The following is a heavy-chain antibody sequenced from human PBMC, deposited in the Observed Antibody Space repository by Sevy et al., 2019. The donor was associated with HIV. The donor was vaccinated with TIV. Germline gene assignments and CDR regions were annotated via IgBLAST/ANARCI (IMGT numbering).Heavy chain of an antibody. J-gene: IGHJ4*02. CDR1: GYTFTGYY. CDR2: INPNSGGT. CDR3: AKGQPVITFGGVIVIGGDY. Sequence: ASVKVSCKASGYTFTGYYMHWVRQAHGQGLEWMGWINPNSGGTNYAQKFQGRVTMTRDTSISTAYMELSRLRSDDTAVYYCAKGQPVITFGGVIVIGGDYWGQGTLVTVSS. D-gene: IGHD3-16*02. V-gene: IGHV1-2*02.